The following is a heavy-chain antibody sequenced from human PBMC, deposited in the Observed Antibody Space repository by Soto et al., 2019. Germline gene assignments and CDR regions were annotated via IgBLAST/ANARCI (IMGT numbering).Heavy chain of an antibody. V-gene: IGHV3-21*04. CDR3: ARSSRPMTAAGIGDV. Sequence: GGSLRLSCAASGFTLSNYAVNWVRQAPGKGLEWVSNISGEGRYKYYGDSVKGRFTISRDNAKNSLYLQMNSLRAEDTAVYYCARSSRPMTAAGIGDVWGQGTTVTVSS. J-gene: IGHJ6*02. CDR1: GFTLSNYA. CDR2: ISGEGRYK. D-gene: IGHD6-13*01.